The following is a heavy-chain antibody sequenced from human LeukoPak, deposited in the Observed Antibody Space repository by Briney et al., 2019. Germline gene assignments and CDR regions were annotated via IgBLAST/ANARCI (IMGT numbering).Heavy chain of an antibody. D-gene: IGHD4-17*01. CDR2: IYRGGTI. Sequence: GGSLRLSCAASGFNVSRNYMSWVRQAPGKGLEWVSLIYRGGTIYYADSVKARFTISRNNSKNTLFLQMNSLRAEDTAVYYCARADRDGDPDHFDYWGQGTLVTVSS. V-gene: IGHV3-53*01. CDR1: GFNVSRNY. CDR3: ARADRDGDPDHFDY. J-gene: IGHJ4*02.